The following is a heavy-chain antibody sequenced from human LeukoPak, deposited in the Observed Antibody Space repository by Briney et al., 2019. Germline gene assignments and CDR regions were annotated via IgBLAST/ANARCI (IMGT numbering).Heavy chain of an antibody. D-gene: IGHD3-3*01. V-gene: IGHV3-23*01. CDR1: GFTFSSYA. Sequence: GGSLRLSCAASGFTFSSYAMSWVRQAPGKGLEWISAISGSGGSTYYADSVKGRFTISRDNSKNTLYLQMNSLRAEDTAVYYCAKHSFGVVIMGWFDPWGQGTLVTVSS. CDR3: AKHSFGVVIMGWFDP. J-gene: IGHJ5*02. CDR2: ISGSGGST.